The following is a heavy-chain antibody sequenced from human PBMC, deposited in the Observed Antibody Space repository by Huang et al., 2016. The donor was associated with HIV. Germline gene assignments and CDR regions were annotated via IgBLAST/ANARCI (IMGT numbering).Heavy chain of an antibody. CDR3: ARDLWLRDLYYYYYMDV. J-gene: IGHJ6*03. CDR1: RFTFSNYA. D-gene: IGHD5-12*01. CDR2: LSYDGSNK. V-gene: IGHV3-30-3*01. Sequence: QVQLVESGGGVVQPGRSLRLSCAASRFTFSNYAVQWVRQVPGKWLEWVAVLSYDGSNKYYADSVKGRFTISRDNSKNTLYLQMNSLRAEDTAVYYCARDLWLRDLYYYYYMDVWGKGTTVTVSS.